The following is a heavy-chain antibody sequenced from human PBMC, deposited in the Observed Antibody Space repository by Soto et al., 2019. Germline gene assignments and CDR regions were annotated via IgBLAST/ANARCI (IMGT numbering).Heavy chain of an antibody. CDR3: ATQGFYRMGV. J-gene: IGHJ6*02. V-gene: IGHV4-4*02. CDR1: GDSITGDNW. CDR2: IHHSGAT. Sequence: SEPLSLTCAVSGDSITGDNWWSWVRQPPGKGLEWIGEIHHSGATNYNPSLKSRVTISVDKSKNQFSLKLNSVTAADTAMFYCATQGFYRMGVWGRGTTVT.